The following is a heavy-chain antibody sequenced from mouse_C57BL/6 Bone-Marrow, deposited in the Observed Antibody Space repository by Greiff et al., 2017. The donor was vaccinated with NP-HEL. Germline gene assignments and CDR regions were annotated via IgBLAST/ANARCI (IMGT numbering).Heavy chain of an antibody. CDR3: ARRRRGRYAMDY. CDR1: GFSLSTSGMG. J-gene: IGHJ4*01. Sequence: QVTLKVSGPGLLQSSQTLSLTCSFSGFSLSTSGMGVSWIRQPSGKGLEWLAHIYWDDDKRYHPSLKSRLTISKDTSRNQVFLKITSVDTADTATYYCARRRRGRYAMDYWGQGTSVTVSS. CDR2: IYWDDDK. V-gene: IGHV8-12*01.